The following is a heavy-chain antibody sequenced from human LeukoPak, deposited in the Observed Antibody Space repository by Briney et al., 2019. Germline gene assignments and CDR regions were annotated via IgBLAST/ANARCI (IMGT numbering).Heavy chain of an antibody. CDR3: ARVRDNSGYYPFDY. J-gene: IGHJ4*02. Sequence: SETLSLTCTVSGASISSDYWNWIRQPPGKGLEWIGYIYYSGSTNYNPSLKSRVTISVDTSKNHFSLKLSSVTAADTAVYYCARVRDNSGYYPFDYWGQGILVTVSS. CDR2: IYYSGST. CDR1: GASISSDY. V-gene: IGHV4-59*01. D-gene: IGHD3-22*01.